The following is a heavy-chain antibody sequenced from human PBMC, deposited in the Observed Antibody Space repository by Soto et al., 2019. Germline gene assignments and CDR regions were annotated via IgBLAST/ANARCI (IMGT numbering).Heavy chain of an antibody. D-gene: IGHD3-9*01. CDR2: INHSGNN. CDR1: GGSFSTYH. Sequence: SETLSLRSVVSGGSFSTYHYNLIRQSPGKGLEWIGEINHSGNNNYSPSLKSRVTMSLDTSKNQFSLKLTSVTAADTAVYYCARGGSNDWQVAFDIWGQGTMVTVSS. CDR3: ARGGSNDWQVAFDI. V-gene: IGHV4-34*01. J-gene: IGHJ3*02.